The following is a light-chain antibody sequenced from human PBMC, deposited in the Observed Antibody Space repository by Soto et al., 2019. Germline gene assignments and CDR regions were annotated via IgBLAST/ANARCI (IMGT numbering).Light chain of an antibody. V-gene: IGLV2-14*03. CDR1: SSDVGGYNY. Sequence: QSALTQPASVSGSPGQSITISCTGTSSDVGGYNYVSWYQHHPGKAPKLLIYDVSNRPSGVSNRFSGSKSDNTASLTISGLQSDDEADYYCSSYTTSNTRQIVFGTGTKVTVL. J-gene: IGLJ1*01. CDR2: DVS. CDR3: SSYTTSNTRQIV.